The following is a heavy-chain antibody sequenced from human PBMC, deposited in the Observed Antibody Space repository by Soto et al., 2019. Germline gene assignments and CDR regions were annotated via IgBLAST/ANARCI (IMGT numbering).Heavy chain of an antibody. J-gene: IGHJ4*02. CDR3: ARDPVPARSLFDY. V-gene: IGHV1-3*01. D-gene: IGHD6-6*01. Sequence: ASVKVSCKTSGYMFTNYAMLWVRQGPGQRLEWMGWIKAADGDTVYSQKFQGRITISRDTSASTVYLELSSLRSEDTAVYYCARDPVPARSLFDYRGQGTLVTVSS. CDR2: IKAADGDT. CDR1: GYMFTNYA.